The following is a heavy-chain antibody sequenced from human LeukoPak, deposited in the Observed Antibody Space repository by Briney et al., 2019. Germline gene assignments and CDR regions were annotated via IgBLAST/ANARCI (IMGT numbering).Heavy chain of an antibody. V-gene: IGHV1-69*04. CDR1: GGTFISYA. CDR3: AREHDYYGMDV. CDR2: IIPILGIA. J-gene: IGHJ6*02. Sequence: ASVKVSCKASGGTFISYAISWVRQAPGQGLEWMGRIIPILGIANYAQKFQGRVTITADKSTSTAYMELSSLRSEDTAVYYCAREHDYYGMDVWGQGTTVTVSS.